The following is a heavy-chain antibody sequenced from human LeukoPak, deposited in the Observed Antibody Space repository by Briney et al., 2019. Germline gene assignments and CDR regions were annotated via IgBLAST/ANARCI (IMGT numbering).Heavy chain of an antibody. CDR3: AKDVNIAVGGTESLVYFDY. Sequence: PGGSLRLSCAASGFTFSSYAMSWVRQAPGKGLEWVSAISGSGGSTHYADSVKGRFTISRDNSKNTLYLQMNSLRAEDTAVYYCAKDVNIAVGGTESLVYFDYWGQGTLVTVSS. D-gene: IGHD6-19*01. J-gene: IGHJ4*02. V-gene: IGHV3-23*01. CDR1: GFTFSSYA. CDR2: ISGSGGST.